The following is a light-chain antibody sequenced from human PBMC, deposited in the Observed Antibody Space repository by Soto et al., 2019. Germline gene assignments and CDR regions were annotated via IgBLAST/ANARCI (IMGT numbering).Light chain of an antibody. J-gene: IGKJ1*01. Sequence: GDRVTITCRASQSISSWLAWYQQKPGKAPKLLIYDASSLESGVPSRFSGSGSGTEFILTISSLQPDDFATYYCQQYDSYSWTFGQGTKVEMK. CDR3: QQYDSYSWT. V-gene: IGKV1-5*01. CDR2: DAS. CDR1: QSISSW.